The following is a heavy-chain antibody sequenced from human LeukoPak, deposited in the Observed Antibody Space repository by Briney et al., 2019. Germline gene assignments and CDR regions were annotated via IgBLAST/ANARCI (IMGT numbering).Heavy chain of an antibody. V-gene: IGHV3-23*01. J-gene: IGHJ3*02. CDR3: AKAHGLQSATSNYAFHI. CDR2: ISGSGTNT. Sequence: GGSLRLSCAASGFTFSSYAMSWVRQAPGRGLEWVSSISGSGTNTYYADSVKGRFTISRDNSKNTLYLQMNSLRAEDTAVYYCAKAHGLQSATSNYAFHIWGQGTMVTVSS. CDR1: GFTFSSYA. D-gene: IGHD1-1*01.